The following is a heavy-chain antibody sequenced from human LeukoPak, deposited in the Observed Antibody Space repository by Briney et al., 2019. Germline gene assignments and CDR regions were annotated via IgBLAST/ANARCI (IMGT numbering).Heavy chain of an antibody. V-gene: IGHV1-69*01. D-gene: IGHD6-13*01. CDR2: IIPIFGTA. CDR1: GGTFSSYA. J-gene: IGHJ4*02. CDR3: AREKQQLVGGPLDY. Sequence: SVKVSCKASGGTFSSYAISWVRQAPGQGLEWMGGIIPIFGTANYAQKFQGRVTITADESTSTAYMELSSLRSEDTAVYYCAREKQQLVGGPLDYWGQGTLVTVSS.